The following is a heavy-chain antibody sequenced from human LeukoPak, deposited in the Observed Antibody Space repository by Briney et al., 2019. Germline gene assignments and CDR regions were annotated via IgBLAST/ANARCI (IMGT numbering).Heavy chain of an antibody. V-gene: IGHV4-38-2*02. D-gene: IGHD3-22*01. J-gene: IGHJ3*02. CDR1: GYSISSGYY. Sequence: SETLSLTCTVSGYSISSGYYWGWIRQPPGKGLEWIGSIYHSGSTYYDPSLKSRVTISVDTSKNQFSLKLSSVTAADTAVYFCARGPYSYDSSGAFDIWGQGTMVTVSS. CDR2: IYHSGST. CDR3: ARGPYSYDSSGAFDI.